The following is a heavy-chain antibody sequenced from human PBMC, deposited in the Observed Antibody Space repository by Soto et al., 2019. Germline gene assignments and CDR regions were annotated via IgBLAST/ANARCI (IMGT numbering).Heavy chain of an antibody. D-gene: IGHD6-19*01. Sequence: ASVKVSCKVSGYTLTELSMHWVRQAPGKGLEWMGGFDPEDGETIYAQKFQGRVTMTEDTSTDTAYMELSSLRSEDTAVHYCATDYLRASSSGPGYWGQGTLVTVSS. V-gene: IGHV1-24*01. CDR2: FDPEDGET. CDR3: ATDYLRASSSGPGY. J-gene: IGHJ4*02. CDR1: GYTLTELS.